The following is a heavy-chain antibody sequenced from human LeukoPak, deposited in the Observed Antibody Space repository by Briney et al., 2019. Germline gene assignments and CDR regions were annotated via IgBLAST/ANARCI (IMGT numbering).Heavy chain of an antibody. Sequence: ASVKVSCKASGYTFTGYYMHWVRQAPGQGLEWMGWINPNSGGTNYAQRFQGRVTMTRDTSISTAYMELRSLRSDDTAVYYCARQGGGIPSPWGQGTLVTVSS. CDR1: GYTFTGYY. V-gene: IGHV1-2*02. CDR2: INPNSGGT. D-gene: IGHD1-26*01. J-gene: IGHJ5*02. CDR3: ARQGGGIPSP.